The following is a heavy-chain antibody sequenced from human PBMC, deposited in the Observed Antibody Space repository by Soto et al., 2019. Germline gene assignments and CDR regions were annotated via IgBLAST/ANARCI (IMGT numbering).Heavy chain of an antibody. CDR1: GFTFSSHG. CDR3: ARGVGNFYYSMDV. Sequence: QLQLVESGGGVVQPGRSLRLSCAASGFTFSSHGMHWVRQAPGKGLEWVAVIWYDGSNKYYEDSVKGRFTISRDNSKNTLYLQMNSLRAVDTAVYYCARGVGNFYYSMDVWGQGTTVTVSS. J-gene: IGHJ6*02. CDR2: IWYDGSNK. V-gene: IGHV3-33*01.